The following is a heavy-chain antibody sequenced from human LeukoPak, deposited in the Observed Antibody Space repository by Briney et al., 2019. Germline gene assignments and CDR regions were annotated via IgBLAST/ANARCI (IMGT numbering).Heavy chain of an antibody. J-gene: IGHJ3*02. V-gene: IGHV1-3*04. CDR1: GYTFTSYA. CDR2: INTGNGNT. D-gene: IGHD3-22*01. CDR3: ARAYDSKALDAFDI. Sequence: ASVKVSCKASGYTFTSYAMHWVRQAPGQRLEWMGWINTGNGNTKYSQKFQGRVTITRDTSASTAYMELSSLRSEDTAVYYCARAYDSKALDAFDIWGQGTMVTVSS.